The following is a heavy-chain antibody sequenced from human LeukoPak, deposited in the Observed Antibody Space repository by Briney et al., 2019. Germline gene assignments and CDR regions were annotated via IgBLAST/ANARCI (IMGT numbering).Heavy chain of an antibody. CDR3: TRRIGSSGYSDY. CDR2: MYPGGSDT. D-gene: IGHD3-22*01. CDR1: GYSFTSYW. J-gene: IGHJ4*02. V-gene: IGHV5-51*01. Sequence: GESLKISCKGSGYSFTSYWIAWVRQMPGKGLEWMGIMYPGGSDTRYSPSFQGQVTLSADNSIGTAYLQWSSLKASDTAMYYCTRRIGSSGYSDYWGQGTLVTVSS.